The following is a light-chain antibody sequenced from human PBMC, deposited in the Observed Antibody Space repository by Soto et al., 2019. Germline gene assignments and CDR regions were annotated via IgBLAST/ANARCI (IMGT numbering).Light chain of an antibody. CDR1: QSFHSTNDYF. J-gene: IGKJ1*01. V-gene: IGKV4-1*01. CDR3: QQYHRFTGT. Sequence: DIVLTQSPDSLAVSLGERATIRCEASQSFHSTNDYFLAWYQQRPGHPPKLLIYWASTRVAGVPDRFCGSGSGTYFTLCTGWLQGEEGAVYYCQQYHRFTGTFGRGTQ. CDR2: WAS.